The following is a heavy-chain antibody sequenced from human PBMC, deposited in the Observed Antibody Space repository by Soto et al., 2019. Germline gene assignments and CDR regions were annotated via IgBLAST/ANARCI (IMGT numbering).Heavy chain of an antibody. CDR3: ARDRPNILTAEEAAFDI. V-gene: IGHV4-31*03. J-gene: IGHJ3*02. CDR2: IYYSGST. CDR1: GGSISSGGYY. Sequence: SETLSLTCTVSGGSISSGGYYWSWIRQHPGKGLEWIGYIYYSGSTYYNPSLKSRVTISVDTSKNQFSLKLSSVTAADTAVYYCARDRPNILTAEEAAFDIWGQGTMVTVSS. D-gene: IGHD3-9*01.